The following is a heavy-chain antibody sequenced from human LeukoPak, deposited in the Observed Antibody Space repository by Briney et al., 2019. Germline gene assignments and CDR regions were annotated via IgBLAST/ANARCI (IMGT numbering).Heavy chain of an antibody. V-gene: IGHV1-18*04. CDR3: ARDVTDIVVVPAAIHLPFDY. D-gene: IGHD2-2*01. CDR2: ISAYNGNT. CDR1: GYTFTSYG. Sequence: ASVKVSCKASGYTFTSYGISWVRQAPGQGLGWMGWISAYNGNTNYAQKLQGRVTMTTDTSTSTAYMELRSLRSDDTAVYYCARDVTDIVVVPAAIHLPFDYWGQGTLVTVSS. J-gene: IGHJ4*02.